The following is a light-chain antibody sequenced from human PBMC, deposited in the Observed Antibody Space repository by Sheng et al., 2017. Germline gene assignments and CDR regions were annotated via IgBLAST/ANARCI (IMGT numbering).Light chain of an antibody. J-gene: IGKJ3*01. Sequence: EIVLTQSPATLSLSPGEGATLSCRASQSINSYLAWYQQKPGQAPRLLIYDASNRATGIPARFSGSGSGTDFTLTISSLEPEDFAVYYCQQRSNWPLTFGPGTKVDFK. CDR1: QSINSY. CDR3: QQRSNWPLT. CDR2: DAS. V-gene: IGKV3-11*01.